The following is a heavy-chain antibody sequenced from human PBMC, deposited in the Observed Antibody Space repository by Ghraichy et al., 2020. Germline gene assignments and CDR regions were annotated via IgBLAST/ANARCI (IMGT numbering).Heavy chain of an antibody. Sequence: SETLSLTCTVSGASVSRYYWSWVRQPAGKGLEWIGRTYISGSSDYNPSLKSRVTMSLDTFKNQISLNLGSVTAAYTAVYFCARDFYDTSGLGDYGMDVWGQGTTVTVAS. CDR2: TYISGSS. CDR3: ARDFYDTSGLGDYGMDV. CDR1: GASVSRYY. V-gene: IGHV4-4*07. D-gene: IGHD3-22*01. J-gene: IGHJ6*02.